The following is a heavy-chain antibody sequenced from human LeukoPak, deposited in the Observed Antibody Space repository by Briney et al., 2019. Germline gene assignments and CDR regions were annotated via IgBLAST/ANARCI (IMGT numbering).Heavy chain of an antibody. CDR3: ASPPVGK. CDR1: GGSISSSSYY. CDR2: IYYSGST. V-gene: IGHV4-39*07. D-gene: IGHD1-26*01. Sequence: SETLSLTCTVSGGSISSSSYYWGWIRQPPGKGLEWIGSIYYSGSTYYNPSLKSRVTISVDTSKNQFSLKLSSVTAADTAVYYCASPPVGKWGQGTLVTVSS. J-gene: IGHJ4*02.